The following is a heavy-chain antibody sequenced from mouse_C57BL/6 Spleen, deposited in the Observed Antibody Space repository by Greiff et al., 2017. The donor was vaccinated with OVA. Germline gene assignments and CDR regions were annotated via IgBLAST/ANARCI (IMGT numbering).Heavy chain of an antibody. Sequence: VQLQQPGAELVKPGASVKLSCKASGYTFTSYWMQWVKQRPGQGLEWIGEIDPSDSYTNYTQKFKGKATLTVDTSSSTAYMKISSLTSEDSAVYYCARSGGYDGPMDYWGQGTSVTVSS. CDR1: GYTFTSYW. CDR2: IDPSDSYT. D-gene: IGHD2-2*01. V-gene: IGHV1-50*01. CDR3: ARSGGYDGPMDY. J-gene: IGHJ4*01.